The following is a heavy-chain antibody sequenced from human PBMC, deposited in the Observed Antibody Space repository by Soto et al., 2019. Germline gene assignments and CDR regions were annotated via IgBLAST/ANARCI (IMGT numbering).Heavy chain of an antibody. CDR3: ARKARSYNGRETFDI. CDR1: GYTFTSAY. D-gene: IGHD1-1*01. Sequence: ASVKVSCKTSGYTFTSAYIHWVRQAPGQGLEWMGIINPTGGTANYAQKFQGRVTITRDTSTTTVYMELTSLRSEDTAVYYCARKARSYNGRETFDIWGQGTMVTVSS. J-gene: IGHJ3*02. CDR2: INPTGGTA. V-gene: IGHV1-46*01.